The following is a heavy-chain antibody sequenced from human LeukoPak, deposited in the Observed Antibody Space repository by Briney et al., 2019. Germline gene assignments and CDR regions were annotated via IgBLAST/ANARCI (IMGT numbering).Heavy chain of an antibody. Sequence: SETLSPTCTVSGGSISSGGYYWSWIRQHPGKGLEWIGYIYYSGSTYYNPSLKSRVTISVDTSKNQFSLKLNSVTAADTAVYYCARGSDGSENSYRNWFDPWGQGTPVTVSS. D-gene: IGHD3-10*01. J-gene: IGHJ5*02. CDR3: ARGSDGSENSYRNWFDP. CDR1: GGSISSGGYY. CDR2: IYYSGST. V-gene: IGHV4-31*03.